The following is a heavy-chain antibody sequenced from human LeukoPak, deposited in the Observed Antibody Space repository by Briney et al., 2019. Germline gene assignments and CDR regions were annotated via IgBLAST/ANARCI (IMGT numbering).Heavy chain of an antibody. J-gene: IGHJ5*02. CDR1: RFTFSNYA. CDR2: ISYDGFDK. CDR3: ARGTWFDP. Sequence: SGGSLRLSCAASRFTFSNYAMHWVRQAPGKGLEWVAVISYDGFDKYYADSVKGRFTISRDNSKNTVQLQLNSLRAADTAVYFCARGTWFDPWGQGTLVTVSS. V-gene: IGHV3-30*04. D-gene: IGHD1-1*01.